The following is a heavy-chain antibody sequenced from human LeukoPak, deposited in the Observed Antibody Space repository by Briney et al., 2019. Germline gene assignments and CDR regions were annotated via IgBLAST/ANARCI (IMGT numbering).Heavy chain of an antibody. Sequence: GASVKVSCKASGYTFTSYGISWVRQAPGQGLGWMGWMNPSSGHTGFAQMFRDRVSMTRNTSMSTAYMELTSLTSEDTAVYYCARSRGGRYCTNGVCYLFDYWGQGTLVTVSS. CDR3: ARSRGGRYCTNGVCYLFDY. D-gene: IGHD2-8*01. J-gene: IGHJ4*02. V-gene: IGHV1-8*02. CDR2: MNPSSGHT. CDR1: GYTFTSYG.